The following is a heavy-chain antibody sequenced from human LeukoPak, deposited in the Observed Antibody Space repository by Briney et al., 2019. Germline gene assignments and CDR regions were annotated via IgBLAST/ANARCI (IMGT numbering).Heavy chain of an antibody. CDR1: GGSISSGGYS. CDR3: AGSHGGNSINY. Sequence: SETLSLTCAVSGGSISSGGYSWSWIRQPPGKGLEWIGYIYHSGSTYYNPSLKSRVTISVDTSKNQFSLKLSSVTAADTAVYYCAGSHGGNSINYWGQGTLVTVSS. CDR2: IYHSGST. V-gene: IGHV4-30-2*02. D-gene: IGHD4-23*01. J-gene: IGHJ4*02.